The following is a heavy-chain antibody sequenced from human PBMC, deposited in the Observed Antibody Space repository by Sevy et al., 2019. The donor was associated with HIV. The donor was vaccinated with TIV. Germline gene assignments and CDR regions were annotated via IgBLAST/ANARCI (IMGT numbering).Heavy chain of an antibody. CDR1: GFTFSKYS. V-gene: IGHV3-23*01. J-gene: IGHJ4*02. D-gene: IGHD2-8*01. CDR3: AREGCTKPHDY. Sequence: GGSLRLSCAASGFTFSKYSVSWVRQPPGKGLEWVSTLSFGCGELNYADSVKGRFTISRDNSKSSVYLQMNNLRPEDTAVYYCAREGCTKPHDYWGQGTLVTVSS. CDR2: LSFGCGEL.